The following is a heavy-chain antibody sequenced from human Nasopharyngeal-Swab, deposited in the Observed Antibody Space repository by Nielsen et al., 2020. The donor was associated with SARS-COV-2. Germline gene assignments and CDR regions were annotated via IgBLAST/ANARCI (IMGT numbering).Heavy chain of an antibody. D-gene: IGHD3-3*01. CDR2: MNPNSGNK. J-gene: IGHJ3*02. V-gene: IGHV1-8*01. CDR3: ASRYYDFWSGYPSAFDI. Sequence: WVRQAPDKGLGGRGWMNPNSGNKGYAQKFQGRVTMTRNTSISTAYMELSSLRSEDTAVYYCASRYYDFWSGYPSAFDIWGQGTMVTVSS.